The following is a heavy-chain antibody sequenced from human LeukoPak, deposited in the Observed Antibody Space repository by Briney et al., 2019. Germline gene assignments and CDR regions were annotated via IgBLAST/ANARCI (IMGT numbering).Heavy chain of an antibody. D-gene: IGHD3-10*01. J-gene: IGHJ4*02. CDR1: GSSFTSYW. V-gene: IGHV5-51*01. CDR2: IYPGDSDT. Sequence: GASLQISCKGSGSSFTSYWIGWVRPLPGKGLEWMGIIYPGDSDTRYSPSFQGQVTISADKSISTAYLQWSSLKASDTAMYYCARQESTHTDYWGQGTLVTVSS. CDR3: ARQESTHTDY.